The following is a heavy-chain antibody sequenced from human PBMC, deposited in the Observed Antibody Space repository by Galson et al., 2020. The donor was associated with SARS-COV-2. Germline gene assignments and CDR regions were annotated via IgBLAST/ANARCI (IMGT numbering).Heavy chain of an antibody. CDR2: FDPEDGET. CDR1: GYTLTELS. J-gene: IGHJ5*02. D-gene: IGHD3-10*01. Sequence: ASVKVSCKVSGYTLTELSMHWVRQAPGKGLEWMGGFDPEDGETIYAQKFQGRVTMTEDTSTDTAYMELSSLRSEGTAVYYCATPSQYGSGRNEFDPWGQGTLVTVSS. V-gene: IGHV1-24*01. CDR3: ATPSQYGSGRNEFDP.